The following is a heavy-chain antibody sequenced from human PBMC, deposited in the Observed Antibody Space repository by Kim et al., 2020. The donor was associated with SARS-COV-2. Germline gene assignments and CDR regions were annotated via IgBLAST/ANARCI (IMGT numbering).Heavy chain of an antibody. J-gene: IGHJ4*02. CDR2: IDGSDGRT. CDR3: RKGGWGSIWDH. D-gene: IGHD2-21*01. V-gene: IGHV3-23*01. CDR1: GFTFTGYA. Sequence: GGSLRLSCTTSGFTFTGYAMSWVRQAPGKGLEWVGSIDGSDGRTYYVDSVMGGFTISRDNSKNTLYLQMSTWRADDKAVYYCRKGGWGSIWDHWGQGTRVTVSS.